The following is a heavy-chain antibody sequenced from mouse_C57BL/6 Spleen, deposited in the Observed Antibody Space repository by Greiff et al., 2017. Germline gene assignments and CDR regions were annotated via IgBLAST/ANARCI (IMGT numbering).Heavy chain of an antibody. D-gene: IGHD2-1*01. J-gene: IGHJ1*01. CDR3: ARCYYGNYGGYFDV. CDR1: GYTFTSYN. Sequence: QVQLQQPGAELVKPGASVKMSCKASGYTFTSYNMHWVKQTPGQGLEWIGAIYPGNGDTSYNQKFKGKATLTADKSSSTAYMQLISLTSEDSAVYYCARCYYGNYGGYFDVWGAGTTVTVSS. V-gene: IGHV1-12*01. CDR2: IYPGNGDT.